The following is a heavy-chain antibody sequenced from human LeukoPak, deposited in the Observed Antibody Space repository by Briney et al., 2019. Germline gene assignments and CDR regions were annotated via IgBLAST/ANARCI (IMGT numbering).Heavy chain of an antibody. Sequence: QSGGSLRLSCAASGFTFSYYGMHWVRQAPGKGLEWVAAITYDERNKYYSDSVTGRFTISRDNSKNTLFLQMNSLRVEDTAVYYCARDEQHLGPSSIPDYWGQGTLVTVSS. CDR2: ITYDERNK. CDR1: GFTFSYYG. CDR3: ARDEQHLGPSSIPDY. D-gene: IGHD6-13*01. J-gene: IGHJ4*02. V-gene: IGHV3-33*05.